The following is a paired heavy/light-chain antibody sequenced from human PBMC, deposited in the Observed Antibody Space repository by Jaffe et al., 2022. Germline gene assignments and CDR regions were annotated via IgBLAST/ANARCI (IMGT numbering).Light chain of an antibody. CDR1: SSNIGAGYD. J-gene: IGLJ2*01. Sequence: QSVLTQPPSVSGAPGQRVTISCTGSSSNIGAGYDVHWYQQLPGTAPKLLIYGNSNRPSGVPDRFSGSKSGTSASLAITGLQAEDEADYYCQSYDSSLSGSPVFGGGTKLTVL. V-gene: IGLV1-40*01. CDR3: QSYDSSLSGSPV. CDR2: GNS.
Heavy chain of an antibody. Sequence: QVQLVESGGGVVQPGRSLRLSCAASGFTFSSYGMHWVRQAPGKGLEWVAVISYDGSNKYYADSVKGRFTISRDNSKNTLYLQMNSLRAEDTAVYYCAKVSSPWEYGDYLLGGYYFDYWGQGTLVTVSS. CDR1: GFTFSSYG. D-gene: IGHD4-17*01. V-gene: IGHV3-30*18. J-gene: IGHJ4*02. CDR2: ISYDGSNK. CDR3: AKVSSPWEYGDYLLGGYYFDY.